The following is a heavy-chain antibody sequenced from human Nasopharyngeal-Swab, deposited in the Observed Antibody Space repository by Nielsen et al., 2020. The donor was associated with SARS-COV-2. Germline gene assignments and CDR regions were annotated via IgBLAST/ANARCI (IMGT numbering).Heavy chain of an antibody. CDR2: IYHSGST. CDR3: ARGKDFGEYYFDY. Sequence: SATLSLTCVVSGGSISSADYSWHWIQQSPGRGLEWIGNIYHSGSTSYNPSLKSRVTISVDRSKSHFSLKMTSVAAADTAVYFCARGKDFGEYYFDYWGQGTLVTVSS. D-gene: IGHD3-10*01. J-gene: IGHJ4*02. V-gene: IGHV4-30-2*06. CDR1: GGSISSADYS.